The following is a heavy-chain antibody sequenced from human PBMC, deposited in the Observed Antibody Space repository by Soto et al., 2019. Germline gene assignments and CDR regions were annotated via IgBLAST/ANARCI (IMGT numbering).Heavy chain of an antibody. V-gene: IGHV3-23*01. CDR2: ISGSGGST. CDR3: AKVPRLTYCGGDCPPDY. D-gene: IGHD2-21*02. CDR1: GFTFSSYA. Sequence: GGSLRLSGAASGFTFSSYAMSWVRQAPGKGLEWVSAISGSGGSTYYADSVKGRFTISRDNSKNTLYLQMNSLRAEDTAVYYCAKVPRLTYCGGDCPPDYWGQGTLVTVSS. J-gene: IGHJ4*02.